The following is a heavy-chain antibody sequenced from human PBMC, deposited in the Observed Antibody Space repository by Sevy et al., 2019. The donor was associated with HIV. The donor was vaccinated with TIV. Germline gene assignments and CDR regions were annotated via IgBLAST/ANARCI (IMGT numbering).Heavy chain of an antibody. CDR2: IYSGGST. V-gene: IGHV3-53*01. Sequence: GGSLRLSCAASAFTVSSNCKTWVRQAPGKGLEWVSLIYSGGSTYYADSVKGRFTISRDNSKNTLYLQMNSLRAEDTAIYYCARISENCSGGSCYLAYWGQGTLVTVSS. CDR3: ARISENCSGGSCYLAY. D-gene: IGHD2-15*01. CDR1: AFTVSSNC. J-gene: IGHJ4*02.